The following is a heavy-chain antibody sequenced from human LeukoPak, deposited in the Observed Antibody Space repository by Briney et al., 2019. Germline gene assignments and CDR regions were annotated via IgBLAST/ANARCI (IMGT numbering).Heavy chain of an antibody. CDR2: NNHSGST. V-gene: IGHV4-34*01. CDR3: ARVAAADNWFDP. Sequence: SETLSLTCAVYGGSFSGYYWSWIRQPPGKGLEWIGENNHSGSTNYNPSLKSRVTISVDTSKNQFSLKLSSVTAADTAVYYCARVAAADNWFDPWGQGTLVTVSS. CDR1: GGSFSGYY. J-gene: IGHJ5*02. D-gene: IGHD6-13*01.